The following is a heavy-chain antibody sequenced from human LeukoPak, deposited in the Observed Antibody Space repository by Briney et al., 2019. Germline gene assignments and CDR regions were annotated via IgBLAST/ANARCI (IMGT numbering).Heavy chain of an antibody. Sequence: SETLSLTCTVSGDSISSYYWSWIRQPPGKGLEWIGYIYTSGGTNYIPSLKGRVTISIDTSKNQFTLKLSSVTAADSAVYYCARLTRLSTSPDRYYLDYWGQGTLVTVSS. J-gene: IGHJ4*02. CDR2: IYTSGGT. D-gene: IGHD6-6*01. CDR1: GDSISSYY. CDR3: ARLTRLSTSPDRYYLDY. V-gene: IGHV4-4*09.